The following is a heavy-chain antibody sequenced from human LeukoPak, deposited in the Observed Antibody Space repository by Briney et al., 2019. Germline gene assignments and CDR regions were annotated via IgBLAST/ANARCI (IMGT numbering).Heavy chain of an antibody. J-gene: IGHJ6*03. D-gene: IGHD1-26*01. CDR1: GFTFGDYA. CDR2: IRSKAYGGTT. CDR3: TREVLIVGATTNYYYYMDV. Sequence: GGSLRLSCTASGFTFGDYAMSWVRQAPGKGLEWVGFIRSKAYGGTTEYAASVKGRFTISRDDSKSIAYLQMNSLKTEDTAVYYCTREVLIVGATTNYYYYMDVWGKGTTVTISS. V-gene: IGHV3-49*04.